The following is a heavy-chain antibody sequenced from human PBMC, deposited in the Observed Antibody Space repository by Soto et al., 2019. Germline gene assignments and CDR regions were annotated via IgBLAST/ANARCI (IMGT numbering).Heavy chain of an antibody. CDR3: TARYYGGYGLDLLDY. CDR2: IKSKTDGGTT. V-gene: IGHV3-15*01. Sequence: GGSLRLSCAASGFTFSNAWMSWVRQAPGKGLEWVGRIKSKTDGGTTDYAAPVKGRFTISRDDSKNTLYLQMNSLKTEDTAVYYCTARYYGGYGLDLLDYWGQGTLVTVSS. CDR1: GFTFSNAW. D-gene: IGHD4-17*01. J-gene: IGHJ4*02.